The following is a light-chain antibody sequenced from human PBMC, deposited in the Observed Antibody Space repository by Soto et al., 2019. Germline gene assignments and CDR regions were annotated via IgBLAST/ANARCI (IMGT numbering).Light chain of an antibody. J-gene: IGKJ2*01. CDR3: LSPNTYPPYP. V-gene: IGKV1-17*01. CDR2: AAS. Sequence: DIQMTQSPSSLSASVGDRVTITCRASQGIRNDLGWYQQKPGKAPKRLIYAASSLQSGVPSRFSGSGFGTEFTLTISRLPAEDFGTYFWLSPNTYPPYPFGQGTKLEIQ. CDR1: QGIRND.